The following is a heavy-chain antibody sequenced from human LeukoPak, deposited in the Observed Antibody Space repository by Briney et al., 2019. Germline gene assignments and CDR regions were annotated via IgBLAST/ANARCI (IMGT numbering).Heavy chain of an antibody. CDR3: AKGTYCSGGSCPLTDFDY. Sequence: PGGPLRLXCAASGFTFSSYAMSWVRQAPGKGLEWVSAISGSGGSTYYADSVKGRFTISRDNSKNTLYLQMNSLRAEDTAVYYCAKGTYCSGGSCPLTDFDYWGQGTLVTVSS. V-gene: IGHV3-23*01. CDR1: GFTFSSYA. CDR2: ISGSGGST. D-gene: IGHD2-15*01. J-gene: IGHJ4*02.